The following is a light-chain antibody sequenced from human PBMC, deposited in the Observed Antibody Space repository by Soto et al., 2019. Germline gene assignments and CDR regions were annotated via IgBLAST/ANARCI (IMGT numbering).Light chain of an antibody. Sequence: DIQLTQSPSFLSASVGDRVIITCRASGDMNNYLAWYQQTPGKAPKLLIYGAYTLQSGVPSRFSGSGSGTEFSLTISSLQPEDFATYYCQQLNDSPPITFGQGTRLEIK. CDR1: GDMNNY. V-gene: IGKV1-9*01. J-gene: IGKJ5*01. CDR2: GAY. CDR3: QQLNDSPPIT.